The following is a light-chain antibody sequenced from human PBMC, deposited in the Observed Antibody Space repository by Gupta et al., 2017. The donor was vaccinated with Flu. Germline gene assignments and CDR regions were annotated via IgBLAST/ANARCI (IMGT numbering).Light chain of an antibody. J-gene: IGLJ2*01. CDR1: GSDVGGYNY. Sequence: QSALPHPRPVSGSPGTSVHLSCPGPGSDVGGYNYVSWYRHHPGEAPKLIVSDVSKRPSGVPDRFSGSKSGNTASLTISGLQVDDEADYYCCSYAGSYSFVFGGGTQLTVL. V-gene: IGLV2-11*01. CDR3: CSYAGSYSFV. CDR2: DVS.